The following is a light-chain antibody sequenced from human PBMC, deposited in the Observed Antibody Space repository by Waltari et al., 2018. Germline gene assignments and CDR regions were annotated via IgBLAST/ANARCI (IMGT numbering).Light chain of an antibody. CDR3: QQSYTMPMYT. V-gene: IGKV1-39*01. Sequence: CRASKDISNNLNWYQQKPGKAPDLLIFAVFTLQSGVPSRFSGSGSGTEFTLTISSLQPEDSATYYCQQSYTMPMYTFGQGTKLEIK. J-gene: IGKJ2*01. CDR2: AVF. CDR1: KDISNN.